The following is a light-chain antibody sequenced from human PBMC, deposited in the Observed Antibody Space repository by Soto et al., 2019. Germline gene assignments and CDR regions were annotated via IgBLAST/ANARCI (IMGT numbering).Light chain of an antibody. J-gene: IGLJ1*01. CDR3: QVWASTAEFFV. Sequence: SYELTQPPSVSVAPGQTARITCGGDRLGSKIVHWYKQRPGQAPVAVVFGATDRPSGIPDRFSASRSGDTGTLTISRVDAGDEADYFCQVWASTAEFFVFGSGTKVTVL. CDR1: RLGSKI. CDR2: GAT. V-gene: IGLV3-21*02.